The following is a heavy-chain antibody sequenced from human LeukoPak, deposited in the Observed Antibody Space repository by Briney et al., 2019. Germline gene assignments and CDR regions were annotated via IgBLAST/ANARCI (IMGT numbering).Heavy chain of an antibody. V-gene: IGHV3-23*01. CDR1: GFTFNTYT. CDR2: ISGSGGTI. D-gene: IGHD2-2*01. Sequence: PGGSLRLSCAASGFTFNTYTMNWVRQAPGKGLEWVSVISGSGGTIFYADSVKGRFTISRDNSKNALYLQMNSLRAEDTAVYYCARGRVVPAVVLDYWGQGTLVTVSS. J-gene: IGHJ4*02. CDR3: ARGRVVPAVVLDY.